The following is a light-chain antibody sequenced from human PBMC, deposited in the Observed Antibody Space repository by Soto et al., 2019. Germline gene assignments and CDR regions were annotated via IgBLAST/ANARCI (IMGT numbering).Light chain of an antibody. Sequence: EIVLTQSPGTLYLSPGERATLSCRASQSVTSFYLAWYQQRPGQGPRLLIYDASNRATGIPDRFSGSGSGTDFTLTISRLEPEDFAVYYCQQYGRSLTFGGGTKVEIK. CDR2: DAS. V-gene: IGKV3-20*01. J-gene: IGKJ4*01. CDR1: QSVTSFY. CDR3: QQYGRSLT.